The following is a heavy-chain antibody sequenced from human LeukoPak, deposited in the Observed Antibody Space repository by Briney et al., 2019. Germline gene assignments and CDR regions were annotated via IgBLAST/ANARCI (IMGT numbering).Heavy chain of an antibody. Sequence: GASVKVSCKSSGYTFTSYGISWVRQAPGQGLEWMGWISAYNGNTNYAQKLQGRVTMTTDTSTSTAYMELRSLRSDDTAVYYCARVGGSYSLGWFDPWGQGTLVTVSS. J-gene: IGHJ5*02. CDR1: GYTFTSYG. CDR3: ARVGGSYSLGWFDP. CDR2: ISAYNGNT. V-gene: IGHV1-18*01. D-gene: IGHD1-26*01.